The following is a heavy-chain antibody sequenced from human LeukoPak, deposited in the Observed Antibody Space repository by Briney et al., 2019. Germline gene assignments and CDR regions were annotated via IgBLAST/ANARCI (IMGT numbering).Heavy chain of an antibody. Sequence: GGSLRLSCAASGFTVSSNYMSWVRQAPGKGLEWVSVIYSGGSTHYADSVKGRFTISRDNSKSTLYIQMNSLRAEDTAVYYCARDYYDDTRDVDYWGQGTLVTVSS. D-gene: IGHD3-22*01. J-gene: IGHJ4*02. CDR1: GFTVSSNY. CDR2: IYSGGST. V-gene: IGHV3-53*01. CDR3: ARDYYDDTRDVDY.